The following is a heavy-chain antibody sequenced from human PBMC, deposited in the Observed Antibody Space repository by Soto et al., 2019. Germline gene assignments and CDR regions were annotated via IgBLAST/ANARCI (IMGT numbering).Heavy chain of an antibody. CDR3: ARDYRNADTSNWFDP. Sequence: QVQLVQSGAEVKKPGASVKVSCKASGYTFTSYGISWVRQAPGQGLEWMGWISAYNGNTNYAQKLQGRVTMTTDTSTSTAYMELRSLRSEDTAVYYCARDYRNADTSNWFDPWGKVTLVTVSS. CDR1: GYTFTSYG. D-gene: IGHD4-4*01. CDR2: ISAYNGNT. V-gene: IGHV1-18*01. J-gene: IGHJ5*02.